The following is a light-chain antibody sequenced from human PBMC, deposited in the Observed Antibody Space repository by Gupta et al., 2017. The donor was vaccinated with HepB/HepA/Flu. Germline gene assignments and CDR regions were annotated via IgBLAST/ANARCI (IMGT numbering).Light chain of an antibody. CDR3: QQGFRVPTN. Sequence: DIHMTQSPSSLSASVGDRVTITCRSSQAINTYLNWYLQRPGNAPKLLIFGASNLQRGVSSRFSGSGSGTDFTLTINARQPEDFGTYHGQQGFRVPTNFGKGTKLE. CDR2: GAS. V-gene: IGKV1-39*01. CDR1: QAINTY. J-gene: IGKJ2*01.